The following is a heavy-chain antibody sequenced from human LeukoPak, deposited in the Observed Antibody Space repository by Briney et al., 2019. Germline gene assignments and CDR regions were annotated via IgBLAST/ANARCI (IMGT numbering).Heavy chain of an antibody. CDR1: GFTFSDYY. V-gene: IGHV3-11*04. Sequence: GGSLRLSCAASGFTFSDYYMSWIRQAPGKGLEWVSYISSSGNTTYHADSVKGRFTISRDNAKNSLYLQMNSLRAEDTAVYYCAKGRLRDYFDDWGQGTLVTVSS. CDR3: AKGRLRDYFDD. CDR2: ISSSGNTT. D-gene: IGHD4-17*01. J-gene: IGHJ4*02.